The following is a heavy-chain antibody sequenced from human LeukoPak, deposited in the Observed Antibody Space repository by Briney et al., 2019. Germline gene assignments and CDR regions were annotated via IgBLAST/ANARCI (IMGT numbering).Heavy chain of an antibody. CDR1: GGSISSYY. V-gene: IGHV4-59*08. D-gene: IGHD2/OR15-2a*01. CDR3: AGPHPRNTVDF. CDR2: ISDIGSI. J-gene: IGHJ4*02. Sequence: SETLSLTCTVSGGSISSYYWSWIRQPPGKGLEWIAYISDIGSINYNPSLKSRVTISLDTSKNQFSLKLSSVTAADTALYYCAGPHPRNTVDFWGQGTLVAVSS.